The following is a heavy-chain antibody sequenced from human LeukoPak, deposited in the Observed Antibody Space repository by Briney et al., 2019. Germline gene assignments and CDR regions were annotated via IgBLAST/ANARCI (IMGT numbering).Heavy chain of an antibody. CDR1: GFTFKDYW. J-gene: IGHJ6*02. Sequence: GGSLRLSCAASGFTFKDYWMSWVRQAPGKGPEWVANINKEGNEEHFVDSVKGRFTFSRDNTKNSLVLQMISRGVEDTAVYYCATYKNWVAGDVWGQGTTVSVSS. CDR2: INKEGNEE. D-gene: IGHD7-27*01. CDR3: ATYKNWVAGDV. V-gene: IGHV3-7*01.